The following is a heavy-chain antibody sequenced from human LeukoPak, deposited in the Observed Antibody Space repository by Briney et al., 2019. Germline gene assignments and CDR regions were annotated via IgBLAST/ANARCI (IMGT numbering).Heavy chain of an antibody. CDR3: ARGGPIVVVPAASPFDP. D-gene: IGHD2-2*01. V-gene: IGHV4-4*07. Sequence: PSETLSLTCTVSGGSISSYYWSWIRQPAGKGLEWIGRIYTSGSTNYNPSLKSRVTMSVDTSKNQFSLKLSSVTAADTAVYYCARGGPIVVVPAASPFDPWGQGTLVTVSS. CDR2: IYTSGST. CDR1: GGSISSYY. J-gene: IGHJ5*02.